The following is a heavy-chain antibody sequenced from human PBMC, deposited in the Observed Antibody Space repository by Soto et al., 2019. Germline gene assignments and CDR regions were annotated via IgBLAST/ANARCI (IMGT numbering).Heavy chain of an antibody. CDR1: GGSISSGGYS. J-gene: IGHJ6*02. CDR2: IYHSGST. D-gene: IGHD3-10*01. CDR3: ASFLWFGELSGAYYGMDV. V-gene: IGHV4-30-2*01. Sequence: SETLSLTCAVSGGSISSGGYSWSWIRQPPGKGLEWIGYIYHSGSTYYNPSLKSRVTISVDRSKNQFSLKLSSVTAADTAVYYCASFLWFGELSGAYYGMDVWGQGTTVTVSS.